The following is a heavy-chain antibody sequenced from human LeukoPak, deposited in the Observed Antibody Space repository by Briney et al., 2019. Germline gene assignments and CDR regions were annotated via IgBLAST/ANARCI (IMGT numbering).Heavy chain of an antibody. D-gene: IGHD3-16*02. CDR3: ARDIDYYGMDV. CDR2: IWYDGGNK. CDR1: GFTFSTHG. V-gene: IGHV3-33*01. Sequence: GGSLRLSCAASGFTFSTHGMHWVRQAPGKGLEWVAVIWYDGGNKLYGDSVKGRFTVSRGNSKNTLFLQMLSLRAEDTAVYFCARDIDYYGMDVWGQGTTVTVSS. J-gene: IGHJ6*02.